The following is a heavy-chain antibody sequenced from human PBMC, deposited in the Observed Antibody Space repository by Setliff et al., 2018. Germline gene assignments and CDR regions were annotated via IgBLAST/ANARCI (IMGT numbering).Heavy chain of an antibody. Sequence: SETLSLTCTVSDDSISSRHYYWSWIRQPAGKGLEWIGHIYTSWSSNYNPSLKSRVTMSVDTSKNQFSLKLSSVTAADTAVYYCARVTGFLYMDVWGKGTTVTVSS. D-gene: IGHD3-3*01. CDR3: ARVTGFLYMDV. CDR1: DDSISSRHYY. CDR2: IYTSWSS. V-gene: IGHV4-61*09. J-gene: IGHJ6*03.